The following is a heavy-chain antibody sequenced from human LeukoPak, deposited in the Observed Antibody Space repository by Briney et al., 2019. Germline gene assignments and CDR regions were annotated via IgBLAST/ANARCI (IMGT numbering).Heavy chain of an antibody. CDR1: GYSISSGYY. J-gene: IGHJ5*02. Sequence: PSETLSLTCAVPGYSISSGYYWGWIRQPPGKGLEWIGSIYHSGSTYYNPSLKSRVTISVDTSKNQFSLKLNSVSVADTAVYYCARHFGPASWYCSGGASSCWFDPWGQGTLVTVSS. V-gene: IGHV4-38-2*01. CDR3: ARHFGPASWYCSGGASSCWFDP. D-gene: IGHD2-15*01. CDR2: IYHSGST.